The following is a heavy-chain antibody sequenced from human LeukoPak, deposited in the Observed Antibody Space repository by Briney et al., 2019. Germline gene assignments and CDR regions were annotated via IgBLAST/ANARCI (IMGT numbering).Heavy chain of an antibody. CDR3: ARDLISGSHY. V-gene: IGHV3-30*01. CDR2: TSYDGSNK. D-gene: IGHD1-26*01. CDR1: GFTFSTYA. J-gene: IGHJ4*02. Sequence: GRSLRLSCAASGFTFSTYAMHWVRQAPGKGREWVAFTSYDGSNKYYADSVKGRFTISRDNSKSTLFLQMNSLRPEDTAVYFCARDLISGSHYWGQGTLVTVSS.